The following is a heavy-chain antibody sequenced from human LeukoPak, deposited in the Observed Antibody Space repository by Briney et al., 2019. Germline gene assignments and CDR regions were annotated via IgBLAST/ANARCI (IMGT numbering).Heavy chain of an antibody. D-gene: IGHD3-3*01. V-gene: IGHV3-21*01. CDR2: ISSSSSYI. CDR3: ARDSPRVYDFWSGYPPYGMDV. J-gene: IGHJ6*02. CDR1: GFTFSSYS. Sequence: PEGSLRLSCAASGFTFSSYSMNWVRQAPGKGLEWVSSISSSSSYIYYADSVKGRFTISRGNAKNSLYLQMNSLRAEDTAVYYCARDSPRVYDFWSGYPPYGMDVWGQGTTVTVSS.